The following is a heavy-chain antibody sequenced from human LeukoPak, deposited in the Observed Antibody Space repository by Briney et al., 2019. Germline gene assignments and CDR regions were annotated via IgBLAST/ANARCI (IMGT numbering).Heavy chain of an antibody. CDR3: AREVRKAAAGSPPYFDY. CDR1: GGSISSSNW. V-gene: IGHV4-4*02. D-gene: IGHD6-13*01. CDR2: IYHSGST. J-gene: IGHJ4*02. Sequence: SETLSLTCAVSGGSISSSNWWSWVRRPPGKGLEWIGEIYHSGSTNYNPSLKSRVTISVDKSKNQFSLKLSSVTAADTAVYYCAREVRKAAAGSPPYFDYWGQGTLVTVSS.